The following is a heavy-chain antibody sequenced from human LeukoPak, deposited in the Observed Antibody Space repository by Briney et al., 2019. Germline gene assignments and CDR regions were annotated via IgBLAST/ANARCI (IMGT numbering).Heavy chain of an antibody. CDR2: IYYSGST. CDR1: GGSISSCGYY. V-gene: IGHV4-31*03. D-gene: IGHD3-22*01. Sequence: SETLSLTCTVSGGSISSCGYYWSWIRQHPGKGLEWIGYIYYSGSTYYNPSLKSRVTISVDTSKNQFSLKLSSVTAADTAVYYCARADDSSGPFDYWGQGTLVTVSS. J-gene: IGHJ4*02. CDR3: ARADDSSGPFDY.